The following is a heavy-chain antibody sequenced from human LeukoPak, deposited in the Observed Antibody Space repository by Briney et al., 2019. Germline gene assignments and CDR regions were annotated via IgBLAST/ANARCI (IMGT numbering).Heavy chain of an antibody. CDR2: IYYSGST. V-gene: IGHV4-59*01. Sequence: SETLSLTCTVSGGSISSYYWSWIRQPPGKGLEWIGYIYYSGSTNYNPSLKSRVTISVDTSKNQFSLKLSSVTAADTAVYYCARAVRFGEFYYYYYGMDVWGQGTTVTVSS. D-gene: IGHD3-10*01. CDR1: GGSISSYY. CDR3: ARAVRFGEFYYYYYGMDV. J-gene: IGHJ6*02.